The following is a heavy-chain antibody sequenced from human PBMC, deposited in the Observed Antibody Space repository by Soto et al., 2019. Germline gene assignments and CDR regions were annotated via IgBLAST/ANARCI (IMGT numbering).Heavy chain of an antibody. CDR2: IYSGGAT. Sequence: EVQLVESGGGLVQPGGSLRLSCAVSGFSVTPNHMTWVRQAPGKGLEWVSIIYSGGATDYADSVKGRLTISRDNSKNTLHLQMNSLRGEDTAIYYCVRNYGAVWGQGTTVTVSS. J-gene: IGHJ6*02. D-gene: IGHD3-16*01. CDR3: VRNYGAV. CDR1: GFSVTPNH. V-gene: IGHV3-66*01.